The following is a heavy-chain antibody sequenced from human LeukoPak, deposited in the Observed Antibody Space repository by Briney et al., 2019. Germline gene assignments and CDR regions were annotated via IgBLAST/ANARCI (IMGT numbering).Heavy chain of an antibody. J-gene: IGHJ6*03. Sequence: GGSLRLSCAASGFTFSSYWMSWVRQAPGKGLEWVANIKQDGSEKYYVDSVKGRFTISRDNAKNSLYLQMNSLRAEDTAVYYCATSGRDYYYYYYMDVWGKGTTVTVSS. CDR3: ATSGRDYYYYYYMDV. V-gene: IGHV3-7*01. D-gene: IGHD6-25*01. CDR1: GFTFSSYW. CDR2: IKQDGSEK.